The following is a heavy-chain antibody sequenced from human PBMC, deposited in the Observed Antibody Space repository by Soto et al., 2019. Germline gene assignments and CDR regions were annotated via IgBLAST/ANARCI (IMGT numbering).Heavy chain of an antibody. CDR2: ISGSGGST. Sequence: GGSLRLSCAASGFTFSSYAMSWVRQAPGKGLEWVSAISGSGGSTYYADSVKGRFTISRDNSKNTLYLQMNSLRAEDTAVYYCAKDQQLRGYYYGMDVWGQGTTVTVSS. CDR3: AKDQQLRGYYYGMDV. J-gene: IGHJ6*02. D-gene: IGHD1-1*01. CDR1: GFTFSSYA. V-gene: IGHV3-23*01.